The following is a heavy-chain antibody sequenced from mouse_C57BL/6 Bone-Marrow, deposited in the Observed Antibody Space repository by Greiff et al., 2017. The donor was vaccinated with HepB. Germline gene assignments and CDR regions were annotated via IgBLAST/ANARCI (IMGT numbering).Heavy chain of an antibody. CDR1: GYTFTSYW. CDR3: ARSLGAWFAD. V-gene: IGHV1-69*01. CDR2: IDPSDSYT. J-gene: IGHJ3*01. Sequence: VKLQQPGAELVMPGASVKLSCKASGYTFTSYWMHWVKQRPGQGLEWIGEIDPSDSYTNYNQKFKGKSTLTVDKSSSTAYMQLSSLTSEDSAVYYCARSLGAWFADWGQGTLVTVSA. D-gene: IGHD4-1*01.